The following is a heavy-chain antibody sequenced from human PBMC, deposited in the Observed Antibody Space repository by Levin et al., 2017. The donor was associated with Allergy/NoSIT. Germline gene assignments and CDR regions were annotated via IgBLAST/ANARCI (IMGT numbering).Heavy chain of an antibody. CDR3: ARPEGGWESHHFDS. Sequence: GESLKISCAASGFTFSSYWMHWVRQAPGKGLVWVSRINTDGSTSYADSVKGRFTISRDNAKNTLYLQMNSLRVEDTAVYYCARPEGGWESHHFDSWGQGTLVTVSS. J-gene: IGHJ4*02. D-gene: IGHD1-26*01. V-gene: IGHV3-74*01. CDR2: INTDGST. CDR1: GFTFSSYW.